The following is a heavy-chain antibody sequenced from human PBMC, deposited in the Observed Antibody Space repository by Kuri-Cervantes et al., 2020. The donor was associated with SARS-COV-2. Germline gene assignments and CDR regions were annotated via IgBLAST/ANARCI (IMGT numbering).Heavy chain of an antibody. V-gene: IGHV4-59*11. CDR3: ARAYGFLRYIYYMDV. Sequence: GSLRLSCTVSGGSISSHYWSWIRQPPGKGLEWIGEVNHSGSTNYNPSLKSRVTISVDTSNKQFSLHLSSVTAADTAVYYCARAYGFLRYIYYMDVRAKGTTVTVSS. D-gene: IGHD3-9*01. CDR2: VNHSGST. CDR1: GGSISSHY. J-gene: IGHJ6*03.